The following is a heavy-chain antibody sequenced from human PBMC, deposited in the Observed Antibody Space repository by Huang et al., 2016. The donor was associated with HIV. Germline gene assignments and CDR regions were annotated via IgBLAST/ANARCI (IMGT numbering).Heavy chain of an antibody. D-gene: IGHD3-3*01. CDR3: ARQWTILEWLLGLDV. CDR2: VKDRGST. Sequence: QMQLQQRGAGLLKPSETLSLTCGVSGGSFTGNYLTWIRQAPGKGLEWLGEVKDRGSTNYNPSLNGRVTISLDKSNRELSLNLRSVPAADTAVYYCARQWTILEWLLGLDVWGQGTTVIVSS. V-gene: IGHV4-34*02. J-gene: IGHJ6*02. CDR1: GGSFTGNY.